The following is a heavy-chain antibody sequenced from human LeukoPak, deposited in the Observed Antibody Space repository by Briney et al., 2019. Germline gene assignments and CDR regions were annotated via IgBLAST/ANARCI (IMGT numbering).Heavy chain of an antibody. CDR2: ISYDGSNK. D-gene: IGHD5-24*01. Sequence: GGPLRLSCAASGFTFSSYGMHWVRQAPGKGLEWVAVISYDGSNKYYADSVKGRFTISRDNSKNTLYLQMNSLRAEDTAVYYCAKDYRDGYTSYYFDYWGQGTLVTVSS. CDR1: GFTFSSYG. CDR3: AKDYRDGYTSYYFDY. V-gene: IGHV3-30*18. J-gene: IGHJ4*02.